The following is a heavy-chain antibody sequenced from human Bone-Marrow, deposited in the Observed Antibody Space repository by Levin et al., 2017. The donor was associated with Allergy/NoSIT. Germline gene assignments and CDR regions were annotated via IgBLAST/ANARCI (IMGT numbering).Heavy chain of an antibody. CDR1: GGSFSGYY. Sequence: SETLSLTCAVYGGSFSGYYWSWIRQPPGKGLEWIGEINHSGSTNYNPSLKSRVTISVDTSKNQFSLKLSSVTAADTAVYYCARHDYSNFQFDYWGQGTLVTVSS. V-gene: IGHV4-34*01. CDR3: ARHDYSNFQFDY. J-gene: IGHJ4*02. CDR2: INHSGST. D-gene: IGHD4-11*01.